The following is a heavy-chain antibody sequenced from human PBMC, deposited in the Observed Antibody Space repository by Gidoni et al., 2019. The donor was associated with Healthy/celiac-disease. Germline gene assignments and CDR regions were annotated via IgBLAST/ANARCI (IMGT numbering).Heavy chain of an antibody. CDR2: ISSSGSTI. D-gene: IGHD2-21*02. CDR1: GFIFSSYE. V-gene: IGHV3-48*03. J-gene: IGHJ6*02. Sequence: EVQLVESGVGLVQPGGAVGISGAAAGFIFSSYEMNWVRQAPGKGLEWVSYISSSGSTIYYAVSVKGRFTISRDNAKNSLYLQMNSLSAEDTAVYYCAREGGDPDYYYYGMDVWGQGTTVTVSS. CDR3: AREGGDPDYYYYGMDV.